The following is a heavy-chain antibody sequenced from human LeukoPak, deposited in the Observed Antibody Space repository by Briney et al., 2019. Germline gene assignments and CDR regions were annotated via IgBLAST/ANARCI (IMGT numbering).Heavy chain of an antibody. J-gene: IGHJ5*02. Sequence: PSETLSLTCAVYGGSFSGYYWSWIRQPPGKGLEWIGEINHSGSTNYNPSLKSRVTISVDTSKNQFSLKLSSVTAADTAVYYCARGGIAARPSWFDPWGQGTLVTVSS. V-gene: IGHV4-34*01. CDR1: GGSFSGYY. CDR3: ARGGIAARPSWFDP. D-gene: IGHD6-6*01. CDR2: INHSGST.